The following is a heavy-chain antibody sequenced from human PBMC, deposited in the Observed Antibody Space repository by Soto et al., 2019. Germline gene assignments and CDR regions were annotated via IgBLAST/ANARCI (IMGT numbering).Heavy chain of an antibody. CDR1: GGSFSGYY. V-gene: IGHV4-34*01. CDR2: INHSGST. CDR3: ARGRTPVRINYYYMDV. Sequence: SETLSLTCAVYGGSFSGYYWSWIRQPPGKGLEWIGEINHSGSTNYNPSLKSRVTISVDTSKNQFSLKLSSVTAADTAVYYCARGRTPVRINYYYMDVWGKGTTVTVSS. J-gene: IGHJ6*03. D-gene: IGHD2-15*01.